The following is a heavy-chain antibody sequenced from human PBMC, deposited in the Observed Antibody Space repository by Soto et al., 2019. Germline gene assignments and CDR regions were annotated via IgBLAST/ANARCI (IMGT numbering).Heavy chain of an antibody. Sequence: SETLTLTCTVSGDSISTYYWSWIRQPPGKGLQWIGYICYSGGTAYNPALKSRVTISLDMFKKQISRKLSAVTTTDSSTNFCARLQLVQKVIDYWGQGTLVTVSS. CDR1: GDSISTYY. CDR3: ARLQLVQKVIDY. J-gene: IGHJ4*02. V-gene: IGHV4-59*01. CDR2: ICYSGGT. D-gene: IGHD1-1*01.